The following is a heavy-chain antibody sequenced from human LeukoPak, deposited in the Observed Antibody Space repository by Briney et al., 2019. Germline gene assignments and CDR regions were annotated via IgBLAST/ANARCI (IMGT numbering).Heavy chain of an antibody. CDR3: AAEVAYYDSSGYQNKWLNAFPI. D-gene: IGHD3-22*01. CDR2: IVVGSGNT. CDR1: GFTFTSSA. Sequence: GASVKVSCKSSGFTFTSSAMQWVRQARGQRLEWIGWIVVGSGNTNYAQKFQERVTITRDMSTSTAYMELSSLRSEDTAVYYCAAEVAYYDSSGYQNKWLNAFPIWGQGTMVTVSS. J-gene: IGHJ3*02. V-gene: IGHV1-58*02.